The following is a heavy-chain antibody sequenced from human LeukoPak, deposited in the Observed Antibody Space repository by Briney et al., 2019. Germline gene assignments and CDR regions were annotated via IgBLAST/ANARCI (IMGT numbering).Heavy chain of an antibody. D-gene: IGHD3-22*01. CDR1: GFTFSSYE. V-gene: IGHV3-48*03. Sequence: GGSLRLSCAASGFTFSSYEMNWVRQAPGKGLEWVSYTSSSGSTIYYADSVKGRFTISRDNAKNSLYLQMNSLRAEDTAVYYCARGWVYYDSSGYYSLSPFDYWGQGTLVTVSS. CDR2: TSSSGSTI. CDR3: ARGWVYYDSSGYYSLSPFDY. J-gene: IGHJ4*02.